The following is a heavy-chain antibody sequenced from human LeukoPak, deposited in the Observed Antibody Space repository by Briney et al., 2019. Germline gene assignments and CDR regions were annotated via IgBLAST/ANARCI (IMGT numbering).Heavy chain of an antibody. D-gene: IGHD2-2*01. V-gene: IGHV3-33*01. CDR1: GFTFSGYG. CDR2: VRYDGSNK. J-gene: IGHJ4*02. Sequence: GRSLRGSGAASGFTFSGYGMHWLREAPGKAQQGVGVVRYDGSNKYYADSVKGRFTISRDNSKNTLYLQMNSLRAEDTAVYYCARGRYCSSTSCSDYFDYWGQGTLVTVSS. CDR3: ARGRYCSSTSCSDYFDY.